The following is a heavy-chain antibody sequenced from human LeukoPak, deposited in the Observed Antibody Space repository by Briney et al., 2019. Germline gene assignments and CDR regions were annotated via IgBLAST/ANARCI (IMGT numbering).Heavy chain of an antibody. D-gene: IGHD4-17*01. CDR2: IYYSGST. CDR3: ARYGDYVPAFDY. Sequence: GSLILSCAASGFTFTGYSMNWVRQPPGKGLEWIGSIYYSGSTYYNPSLKSRVTISVDTSKNQFSLKLSSVTAADTAVYYCARYGDYVPAFDYWGQGTLVTVSS. J-gene: IGHJ4*02. CDR1: GFTFTGYS. V-gene: IGHV4-38-2*01.